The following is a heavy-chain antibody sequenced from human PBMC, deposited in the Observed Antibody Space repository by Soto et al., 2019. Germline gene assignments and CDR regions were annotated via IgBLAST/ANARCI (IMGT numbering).Heavy chain of an antibody. V-gene: IGHV3-23*01. J-gene: IGHJ4*02. D-gene: IGHD6-6*01. Sequence: EVQLLESGGGLVQPGGSLRLACAASGFTFSRYAMSWVRQAPGKGLEWVSAISDSGGSTYYADSVTGRFTISRDNSKNTLYLQMNSLRAEDTAVYYCAKRVEYSSATHYFDYWGQGTLVTVSS. CDR1: GFTFSRYA. CDR3: AKRVEYSSATHYFDY. CDR2: ISDSGGST.